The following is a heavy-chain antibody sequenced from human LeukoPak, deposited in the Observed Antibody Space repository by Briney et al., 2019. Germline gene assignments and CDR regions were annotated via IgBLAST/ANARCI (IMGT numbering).Heavy chain of an antibody. Sequence: PGGSLRLSCAAPGFTFSDYYMSWIRQAPGKGLEWVSYISSGSSYTNYADSVKGRFTISRDNAKNSLNLQMNSLGAEDTAVYYCVRDDRRYGDYGYFDYWGQGTLVTVSS. J-gene: IGHJ4*02. V-gene: IGHV3-11*06. D-gene: IGHD4-17*01. CDR3: VRDDRRYGDYGYFDY. CDR1: GFTFSDYY. CDR2: ISSGSSYT.